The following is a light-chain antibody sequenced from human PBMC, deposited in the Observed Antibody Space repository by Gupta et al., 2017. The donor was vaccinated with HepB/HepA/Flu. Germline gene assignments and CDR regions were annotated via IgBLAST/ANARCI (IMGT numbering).Light chain of an antibody. CDR2: RNN. CDR1: RSNIGENF. Sequence: SLLTQPSSVSAPPGQRLAIFRSGPRSNIGENFVSWYQQLPGMAPRPVILRNNLRPSGIPGRFSGSKSGTSASLAISDLRTEDEGDYYCATRDDSRNGTVFGGGTKVTVL. J-gene: IGLJ2*01. V-gene: IGLV1-47*01. CDR3: ATRDDSRNGTV.